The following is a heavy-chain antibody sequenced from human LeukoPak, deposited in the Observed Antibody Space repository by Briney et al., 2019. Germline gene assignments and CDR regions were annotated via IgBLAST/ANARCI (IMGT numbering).Heavy chain of an antibody. CDR2: IRGGGGAT. Sequence: GGSLRLSCAASGFTFSIYAMHWVRQAPGKGLEWVSTIRGGGGATNYADSVKGRFTISRDNSKSTLYLQMSSLRAEDTATYFCAKDPNGEYVGAFDFWGQGTLVTV. CDR1: GFTFSIYA. V-gene: IGHV3-23*01. CDR3: AKDPNGEYVGAFDF. J-gene: IGHJ3*01. D-gene: IGHD4-17*01.